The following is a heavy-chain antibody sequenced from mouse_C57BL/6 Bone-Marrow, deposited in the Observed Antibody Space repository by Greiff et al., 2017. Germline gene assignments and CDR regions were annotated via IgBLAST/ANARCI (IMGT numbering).Heavy chain of an antibody. Sequence: VQLQQSGPELVKPGASVKMSCKASGYTFTDYNMHWVKQSHGKSLEWIGYINPNNGGTSYNQKFKGKATLTVNKSSSTAYMELRSLTSEDSAVYYCARPNYYGSSYSYAMDYWGQGTSVTVSS. CDR1: GYTFTDYN. D-gene: IGHD1-1*01. J-gene: IGHJ4*01. V-gene: IGHV1-22*01. CDR2: INPNNGGT. CDR3: ARPNYYGSSYSYAMDY.